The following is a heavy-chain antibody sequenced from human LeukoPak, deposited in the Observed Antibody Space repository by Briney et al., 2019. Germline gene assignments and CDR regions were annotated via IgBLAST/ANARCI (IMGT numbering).Heavy chain of an antibody. V-gene: IGHV4-61*02. J-gene: IGHJ4*02. CDR3: AREEVVVTALIDY. CDR1: GGSISSGSYY. CDR2: IYTSGST. Sequence: SETLSLTCTVSGGSISSGSYYWSWIRQPAGKGLEWIGRIYTSGSTNYNPSLKSRVTISVDTSKNQFSLKLSSVTAADTAVYYCAREEVVVTALIDYWGQGTLVTVSS. D-gene: IGHD2-21*02.